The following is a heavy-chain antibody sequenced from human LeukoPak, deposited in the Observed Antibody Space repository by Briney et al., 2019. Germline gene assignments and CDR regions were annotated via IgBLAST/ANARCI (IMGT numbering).Heavy chain of an antibody. J-gene: IGHJ6*03. Sequence: SETLSLTCAVSGGSFSGYYWSWIRQPPGKGLEWIGEINHSGSTNYNPSLKSRVTISVDTSKNQFSLKLSSVTAADTAVYYCARGRYCSSTSCYKPLYYYYMDVWGKGTTVTVSS. D-gene: IGHD2-2*01. CDR1: GGSFSGYY. CDR2: INHSGST. CDR3: ARGRYCSSTSCYKPLYYYYMDV. V-gene: IGHV4-34*01.